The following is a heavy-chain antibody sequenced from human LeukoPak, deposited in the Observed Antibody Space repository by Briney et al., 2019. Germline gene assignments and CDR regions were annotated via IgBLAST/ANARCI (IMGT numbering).Heavy chain of an antibody. CDR3: ARNTYGQKWYFDY. J-gene: IGHJ4*02. D-gene: IGHD5-18*01. Sequence: PSETLSLTCAVYGGSFSGYYWSWIRQPPGKGLEWIGEINHSGSTNYNPSLKSRVTISVDTSKNQFSLKLSSVTAADTAVYYCARNTYGQKWYFDYWGQGTLVTVSS. CDR2: INHSGST. CDR1: GGSFSGYY. V-gene: IGHV4-34*01.